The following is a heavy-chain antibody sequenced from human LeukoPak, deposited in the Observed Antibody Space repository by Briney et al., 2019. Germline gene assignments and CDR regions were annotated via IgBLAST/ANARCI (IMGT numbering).Heavy chain of an antibody. V-gene: IGHV1-2*06. Sequence: GASVKVSCKASGYTFTGYYMHWVRQAPGQGLEWMGRINPNSGGTNYAQKFQGRVTVTRDTSISTAYMELSRLRSDDTAVYYCARPDSSGYYYVFDYWGQGTLITVSS. J-gene: IGHJ4*02. CDR1: GYTFTGYY. D-gene: IGHD3-22*01. CDR3: ARPDSSGYYYVFDY. CDR2: INPNSGGT.